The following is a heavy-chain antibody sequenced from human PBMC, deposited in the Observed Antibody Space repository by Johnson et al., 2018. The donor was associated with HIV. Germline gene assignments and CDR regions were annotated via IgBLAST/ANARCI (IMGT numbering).Heavy chain of an antibody. Sequence: VQLVESGGGLVQPGGSLRLSCAASGFTFSPYWVHWVRQAPGQGLVWVSRIVSDVSSAIYQDSVTGRFTISRDNTKNTVYLQMNSLRDEDTAVYYCTTGVFHAFDMWGQGTMVTVSS. D-gene: IGHD3-10*01. V-gene: IGHV3-74*02. CDR3: TTGVFHAFDM. J-gene: IGHJ3*02. CDR2: IVSDVSSA. CDR1: GFTFSPYW.